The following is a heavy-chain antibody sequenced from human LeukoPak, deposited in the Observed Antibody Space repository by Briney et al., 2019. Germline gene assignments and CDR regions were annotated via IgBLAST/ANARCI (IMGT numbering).Heavy chain of an antibody. CDR2: IYYSGST. D-gene: IGHD3-22*01. J-gene: IGHJ6*02. V-gene: IGHV4-59*01. CDR3: AGRSSGYPMDV. CDR1: GGSISSYY. Sequence: SETLSLTCTVSGGSISSYYWSWIRQPPGKGLEWIGYIYYSGSTNYNPSLKSRVTISVDTSKNQFSLKLSSVTAADTAVYYCAGRSSGYPMDVWGQGTTVTVSS.